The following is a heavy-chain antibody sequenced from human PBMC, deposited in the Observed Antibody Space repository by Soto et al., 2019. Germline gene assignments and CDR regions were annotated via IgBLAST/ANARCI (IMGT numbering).Heavy chain of an antibody. CDR3: ATYTGNSVAPTCFDY. D-gene: IGHD1-7*01. CDR1: GGSMSLYY. CDR2: IYYSGST. Sequence: SETLSLTCTVSGGSMSLYYWGWIRQPPGKGLEWIGYIYYSGSTDYNPSLRSRVTISVDTSKNQFSLKLSSVTTADTAVYYCATYTGNSVAPTCFDYWGQGTLVTVSS. V-gene: IGHV4-59*01. J-gene: IGHJ4*02.